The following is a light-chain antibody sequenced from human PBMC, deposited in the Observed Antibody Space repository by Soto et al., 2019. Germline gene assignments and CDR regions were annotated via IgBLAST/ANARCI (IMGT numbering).Light chain of an antibody. V-gene: IGLV1-44*01. CDR1: SSNIETNS. J-gene: IGLJ2*01. CDR3: AAWDDSLNGVV. Sequence: QAVVTQPPSASGTPGQRVTISCSGSSSNIETNSVNWYQHLPGTAPKLLIYSNNQRPSGVPDRFSGSKSGISASLAISGLQSEEEADYYCAAWDDSLNGVVFGGGTKLTVL. CDR2: SNN.